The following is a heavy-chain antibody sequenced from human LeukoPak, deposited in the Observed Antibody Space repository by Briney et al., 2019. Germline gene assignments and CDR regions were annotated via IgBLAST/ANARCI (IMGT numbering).Heavy chain of an antibody. CDR2: ISYDGSNK. V-gene: IGHV3-30*18. CDR3: AKDLPWFDP. Sequence: GRSLRLSCAASGFTFSSYGMHGVRQAPGKGLEWVAVISYDGSNKYYADSVKGRFTISRDNSKNTLYLQMNSLRAEDTAVYYCAKDLPWFDPWGQGTLVTVSS. CDR1: GFTFSSYG. J-gene: IGHJ5*02.